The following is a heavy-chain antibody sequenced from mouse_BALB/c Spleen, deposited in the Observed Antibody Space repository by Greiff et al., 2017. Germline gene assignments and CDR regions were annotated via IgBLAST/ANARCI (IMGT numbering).Heavy chain of an antibody. J-gene: IGHJ3*01. CDR1: GFNIKDYY. Sequence: EVKLQESGAELVRPGALVKLSCKASGFNIKDYYMHWVKQRPEQGLEWIGWIDPENGNTIYDPKFQGKASITADTSSNTAYLQLSSLTSEDTAVYYCARPTTAPAWFAYWGQGTLVTVSA. CDR3: ARPTTAPAWFAY. CDR2: IDPENGNT. D-gene: IGHD1-2*01. V-gene: IGHV14-1*02.